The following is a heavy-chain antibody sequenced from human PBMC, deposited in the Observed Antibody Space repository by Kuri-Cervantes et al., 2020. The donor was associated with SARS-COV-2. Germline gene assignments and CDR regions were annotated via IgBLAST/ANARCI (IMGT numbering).Heavy chain of an antibody. CDR3: AGRGFWSGYYSRPDDCGMDV. V-gene: IGHV4-38-2*01. Sequence: QTLSLTCAVSGYSISSGYYWGWIRQPPGKGLEWIGSIYHSGSTSYNPSLKSRVTISVDTSKNQFSLKLSSVTAADTAVYYCAGRGFWSGYYSRPDDCGMDVWGQGTTVTVSS. J-gene: IGHJ6*02. CDR1: GYSISSGYY. CDR2: IYHSGST. D-gene: IGHD3-3*01.